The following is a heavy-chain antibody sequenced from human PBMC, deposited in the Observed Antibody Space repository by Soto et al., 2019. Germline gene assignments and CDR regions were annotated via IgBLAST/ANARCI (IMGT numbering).Heavy chain of an antibody. J-gene: IGHJ6*02. Sequence: GGSLRLSCEVSGFTFSTHGMHWVRQAPGKGLEWVAGTSYDGTNKYYARSVQGRFTISRENSMKTLYLQMNSLRTEDTAVYYFADDVSGARWYYDALDVWGQGTTVTVSS. D-gene: IGHD2-15*01. CDR1: GFTFSTHG. CDR2: TSYDGTNK. CDR3: ADDVSGARWYYDALDV. V-gene: IGHV3-30*18.